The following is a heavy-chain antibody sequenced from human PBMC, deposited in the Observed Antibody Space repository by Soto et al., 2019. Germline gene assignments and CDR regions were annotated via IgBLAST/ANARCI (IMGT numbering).Heavy chain of an antibody. CDR2: IRSGGYTI. Sequence: EVQLVESGGGLVQPGGSLTLSCTASGFTFSTYSMNWVRQAPGKGLEWVSYIRSGGYTIYYADSVVGRFTISRDDAKNSLYLQMNSLRAEDTAVYYCAREPHSLDHWGQGTLVTVSP. CDR3: AREPHSLDH. J-gene: IGHJ4*02. V-gene: IGHV3-48*01. CDR1: GFTFSTYS. D-gene: IGHD3-3*02.